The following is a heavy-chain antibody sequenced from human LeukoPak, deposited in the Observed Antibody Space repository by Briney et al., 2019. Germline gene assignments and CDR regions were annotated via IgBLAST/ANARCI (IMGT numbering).Heavy chain of an antibody. CDR1: GDIVSINSAA. CDR3: ARSPSPYSSGWYFDY. CDR2: TYQRSKWYN. J-gene: IGHJ4*02. V-gene: IGHV6-1*01. Sequence: SQTLSLTCAISGDIVSINSAAWHWIRQSPSRGLEWLGRTYQRSKWYNDYAVSVKSRITINPDISKNQFSLQLNSVTPEDTAVYYCARSPSPYSSGWYFDYWGQGTLVTVSS. D-gene: IGHD6-19*01.